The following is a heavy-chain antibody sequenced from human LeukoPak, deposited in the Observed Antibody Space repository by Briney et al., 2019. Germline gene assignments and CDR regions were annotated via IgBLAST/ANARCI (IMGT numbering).Heavy chain of an antibody. CDR1: GFRLSSYA. D-gene: IGHD2-21*02. CDR3: AKEAYCGGDCYFDY. V-gene: IGHV3-23*01. Sequence: PGGSLRLSCAASGFRLSSYAMSWVRQAPGKGLEWVSATSGGGGSTYYADSVKGRFTISRDNCKNTLYLQMNSLRVEDPAVYYCAKEAYCGGDCYFDYWGQGTLVTVSS. CDR2: TSGGGGST. J-gene: IGHJ4*02.